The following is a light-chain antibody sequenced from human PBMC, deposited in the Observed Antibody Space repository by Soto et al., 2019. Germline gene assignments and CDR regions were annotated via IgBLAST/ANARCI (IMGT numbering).Light chain of an antibody. Sequence: EIVLTQSPATLSLSPGDRATLSCRAGESVSSYLAWYQQKPGQAPRLLIYDTSNRATGIPTRFSGSGAGTDFTLTISSLQPEDFAVYYCQQRSSWPPTFGQGTKVEIK. CDR1: ESVSSY. CDR3: QQRSSWPPT. CDR2: DTS. V-gene: IGKV3-11*01. J-gene: IGKJ1*01.